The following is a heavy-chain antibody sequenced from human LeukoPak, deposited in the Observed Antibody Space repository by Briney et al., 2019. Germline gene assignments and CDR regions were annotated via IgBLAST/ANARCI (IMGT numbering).Heavy chain of an antibody. Sequence: PGGSLRLSCAASGFTFSSYAMSWVRQAPGKGLECVSSISGGGDSTYYADSVKGRFTISRDNSKNTLYLQMNSLRAEDTAVYYCAKDDTSRDAFDIWGQGTMVTVSS. J-gene: IGHJ3*02. V-gene: IGHV3-23*01. CDR2: ISGGGDST. CDR1: GFTFSSYA. D-gene: IGHD5-18*01. CDR3: AKDDTSRDAFDI.